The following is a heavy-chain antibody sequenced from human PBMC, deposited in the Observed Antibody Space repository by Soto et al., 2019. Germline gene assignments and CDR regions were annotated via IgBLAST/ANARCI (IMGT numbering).Heavy chain of an antibody. J-gene: IGHJ5*02. CDR1: GFTFSSYS. V-gene: IGHV3-21*01. Sequence: ESVGGLVKPGGSLRLSCAASGFTFSSYSMNWVRQAPGKGLEWVSSISSSSSYIYYADSVKGRFTISRDNAKNSLYLQMNSLRAEDTAVYYCARDHVRGCSTSCPDGFDPWGQGTLVTVSS. CDR2: ISSSSSYI. D-gene: IGHD2-2*01. CDR3: ARDHVRGCSTSCPDGFDP.